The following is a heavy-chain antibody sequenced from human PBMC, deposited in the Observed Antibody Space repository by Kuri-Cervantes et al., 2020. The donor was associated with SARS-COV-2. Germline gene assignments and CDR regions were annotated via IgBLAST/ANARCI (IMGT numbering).Heavy chain of an antibody. J-gene: IGHJ4*02. V-gene: IGHV3-74*01. CDR2: INSDGSST. CDR1: GFTFSSYS. Sequence: GESLKISCAASGFTFSSYSMNWVRQAPGKGLVWVSRINSDGSSTSYADSVKGRFTISRDNAKNTLYLQMNSLRAEDTAVYYCARDRYTAYDWGQGTLVTVSS. D-gene: IGHD5-18*01. CDR3: ARDRYTAYD.